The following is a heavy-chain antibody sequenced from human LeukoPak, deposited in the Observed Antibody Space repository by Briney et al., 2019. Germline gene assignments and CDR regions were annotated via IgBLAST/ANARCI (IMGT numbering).Heavy chain of an antibody. CDR3: ARHGYSLLWWANRIYYFDY. J-gene: IGHJ4*02. CDR1: GFTFSSYS. Sequence: GGSLRLSCAASGFTFSSYSMNWVRQAPGKGLEWVSYIGSSTIYYADSVKGRFTISRDNAKNSLYLQMNSLRAEDTAVYYCARHGYSLLWWANRIYYFDYWGQGTLVTVSS. D-gene: IGHD2-21*01. V-gene: IGHV3-48*01. CDR2: IGSSTI.